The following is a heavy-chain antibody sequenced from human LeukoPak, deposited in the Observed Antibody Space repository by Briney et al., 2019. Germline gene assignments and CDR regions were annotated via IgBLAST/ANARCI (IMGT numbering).Heavy chain of an antibody. CDR1: GGSISSHY. V-gene: IGHV4-59*11. D-gene: IGHD4-23*01. Sequence: SETLSLTCTVSGGSISSHYWSWIRQPPGKGLEWIGYIYYSGSTNYNPSLKSRVTISVDTSKNQFSLKLSPVTAADTAVYYCARVYGGNLFDYWGQGTLVTVSS. CDR2: IYYSGST. CDR3: ARVYGGNLFDY. J-gene: IGHJ4*02.